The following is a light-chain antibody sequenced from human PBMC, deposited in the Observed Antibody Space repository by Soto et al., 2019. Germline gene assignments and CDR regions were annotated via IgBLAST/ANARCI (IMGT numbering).Light chain of an antibody. CDR2: DAS. CDR1: QSISSW. CDR3: QQLFSYPFT. V-gene: IGKV1-5*01. Sequence: DIQRTESPSSLSASVGDRVTIKCRASQSISSWLAWYQQKPGKAPKLLIYDASSLESGVPSRFSGSGSGTEFTLTISTLQPDDFATYYCQQLFSYPFTFGGGTKVDIK. J-gene: IGKJ4*01.